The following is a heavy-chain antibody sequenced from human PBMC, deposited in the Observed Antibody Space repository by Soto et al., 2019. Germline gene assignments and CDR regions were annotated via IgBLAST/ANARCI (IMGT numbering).Heavy chain of an antibody. J-gene: IGHJ6*02. CDR2: ISYDGSNK. CDR3: QKDPAWYYYYGMDL. CDR1: GFTFSSYG. Sequence: GGSLRLSCAASGFTFSSYGMHWVRQAPGKGLEWVAVISYDGSNKYYADSVKGRFTISRDNSKNTLYLQMNSLRAEDTAVYYCQKDPAWYYYYGMDLWGQGTTVTVSS. V-gene: IGHV3-30*18.